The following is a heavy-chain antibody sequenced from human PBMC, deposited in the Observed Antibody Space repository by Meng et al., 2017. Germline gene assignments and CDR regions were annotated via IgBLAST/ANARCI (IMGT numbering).Heavy chain of an antibody. CDR1: GYSISSGYY. CDR3: ARDFYTFGLDY. V-gene: IGHV4-38-2*02. D-gene: IGHD2/OR15-2a*01. J-gene: IGHJ4*02. Sequence: SETLSLTCTVSGYSISSGYYWGWIRQPQGKGLEWIGYIYYSGSTNYNPSLKSRVTISVDTSKNQFSLKLSSVTAADTAVYYCARDFYTFGLDYWGQGTLVTVSS. CDR2: IYYSGST.